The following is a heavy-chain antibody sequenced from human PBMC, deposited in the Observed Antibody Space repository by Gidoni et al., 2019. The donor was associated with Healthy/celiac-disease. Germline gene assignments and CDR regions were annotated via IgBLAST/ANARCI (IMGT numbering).Heavy chain of an antibody. V-gene: IGHV3-74*01. J-gene: IGHJ5*02. Sequence: EVQLVESGGGLVQPGGSLRLSCAASGFTFSGYWMHWVRQAPGKGLVWVSRINSDGSSTSYADSVKGRFTISRDNAKNTLYLQMNSLRAEDTAVYYCARVGTYLISSPHNWFDPWGQGTLVTVSS. CDR1: GFTFSGYW. CDR3: ARVGTYLISSPHNWFDP. D-gene: IGHD6-6*01. CDR2: INSDGSST.